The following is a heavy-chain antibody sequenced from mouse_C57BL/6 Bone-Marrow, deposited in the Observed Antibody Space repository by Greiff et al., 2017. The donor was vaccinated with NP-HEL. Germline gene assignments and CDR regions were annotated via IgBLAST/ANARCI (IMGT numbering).Heavy chain of an antibody. CDR3: AREESNYVGAMDY. Sequence: EVPGVASGGGLVKPGGSLKLSCAASGFTFRSSAMSWVRQTPAKSLELVATISDGGIYTYYPDNVKGRFTISRDNAKNNLYLQMRHLKSEDTAMDNGAREESNYVGAMDYWGQGNSVTVSS. CDR2: ISDGGIYT. D-gene: IGHD2-5*01. J-gene: IGHJ4*01. CDR1: GFTFRSSA. V-gene: IGHV5-4*01.